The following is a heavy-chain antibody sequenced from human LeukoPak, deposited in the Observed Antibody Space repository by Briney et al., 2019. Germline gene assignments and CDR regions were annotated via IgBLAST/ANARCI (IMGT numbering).Heavy chain of an antibody. Sequence: ASVKVSCKASGYTFTGYYMHWVRQAPGQGLEWMGWINPNSGGTNYAQKFQGRVTMTRDTSISTAYMELSRLRSGDTAVYYCARDRSSSWSYYYYGMDVWGQGTTVTVSS. J-gene: IGHJ6*02. CDR2: INPNSGGT. V-gene: IGHV1-2*02. CDR1: GYTFTGYY. D-gene: IGHD6-13*01. CDR3: ARDRSSSWSYYYYGMDV.